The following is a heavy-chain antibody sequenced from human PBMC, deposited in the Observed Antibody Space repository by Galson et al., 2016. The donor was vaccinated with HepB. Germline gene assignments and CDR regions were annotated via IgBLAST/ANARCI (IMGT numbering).Heavy chain of an antibody. CDR1: GFIFRDYA. D-gene: IGHD1-1*01. Sequence: SLRLSCAASGFIFRDYAMHWVRQAPGKGLEWVSSISNSGDSTYYADSVKGRFTVSRDNSKDALYRQMNSLRVEDTAVYYCAKRGGARQLQTGRYYYYFMDVWGKGTPVTVSS. J-gene: IGHJ6*03. CDR3: AKRGGARQLQTGRYYYYFMDV. V-gene: IGHV3-23*01. CDR2: ISNSGDST.